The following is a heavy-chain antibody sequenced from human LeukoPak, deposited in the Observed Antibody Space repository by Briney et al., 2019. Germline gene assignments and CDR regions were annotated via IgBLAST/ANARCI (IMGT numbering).Heavy chain of an antibody. CDR3: ARTSRIRRDGYNQIDY. CDR2: IYTSGST. Sequence: DPSETLSLTCTVSGGSISSGSYHWSWIRQPAGKGLEWIGRIYTSGSTNYNPSLKSRVTISVDTSKNQFSLKLSSVTAADTAVYYCARTSRIRRDGYNQIDYWGQGTLVTVSS. CDR1: GGSISSGSYH. V-gene: IGHV4-61*02. J-gene: IGHJ4*02. D-gene: IGHD5-24*01.